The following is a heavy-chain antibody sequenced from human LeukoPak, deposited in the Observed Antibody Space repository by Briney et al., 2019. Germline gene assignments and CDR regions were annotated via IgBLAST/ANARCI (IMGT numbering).Heavy chain of an antibody. J-gene: IGHJ4*02. CDR3: AKGSYYDSSGFDY. Sequence: GGSLRLSFAASGFTFSSYGMHWVRQAPGKGLEWVAVISYDGSNKYYADSVKGRFAISRDNSKNTLYLQMNSLRAEDTAVYYCAKGSYYDSSGFDYWGQGTLVTVSS. V-gene: IGHV3-30*18. D-gene: IGHD3-22*01. CDR1: GFTFSSYG. CDR2: ISYDGSNK.